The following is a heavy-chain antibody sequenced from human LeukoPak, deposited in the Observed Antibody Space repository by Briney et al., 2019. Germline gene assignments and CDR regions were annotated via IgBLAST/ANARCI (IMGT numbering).Heavy chain of an antibody. D-gene: IGHD5-18*01. CDR2: ISGSGGST. Sequence: GGSLRLSCAASGFTFNKVWMSWVRQAPGKGLEWVSAISGSGGSTYYADSVKGRFTISRDNSKNTLYLQMNSLRAEDTAVYYCTREKEGYNFGLDYYYYYMDVWGNGTTVTVSS. CDR1: GFTFNKVW. CDR3: TREKEGYNFGLDYYYYYMDV. V-gene: IGHV3-23*01. J-gene: IGHJ6*03.